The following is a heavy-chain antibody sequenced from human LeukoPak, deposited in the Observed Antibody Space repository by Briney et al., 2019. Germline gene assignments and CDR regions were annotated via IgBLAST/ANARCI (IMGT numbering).Heavy chain of an antibody. Sequence: ASVKVSCKASGYTFTSYSIHWVRQAPGQGLEWMGIIKPSGGTTTYAQKFQGRVTVTRDTSTSTVYMEMYSLRSDDTAMYYCAREEMATNPLGYWGQGTLVTVSS. CDR3: AREEMATNPLGY. CDR2: IKPSGGTT. D-gene: IGHD5-24*01. CDR1: GYTFTSYS. V-gene: IGHV1-46*01. J-gene: IGHJ4*02.